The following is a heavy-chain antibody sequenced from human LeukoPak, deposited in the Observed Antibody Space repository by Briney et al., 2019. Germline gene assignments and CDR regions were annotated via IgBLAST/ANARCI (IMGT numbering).Heavy chain of an antibody. D-gene: IGHD3-3*01. V-gene: IGHV1-69*05. J-gene: IGHJ5*02. Sequence: GSSVKVSCKASGGTFSSYAISWVRQAPGQGLEWMGGIIPIFGTATYAQKFQGRVTITTDESTSTAYMELSSLRSEDTAVYYCARAGLRFNWFDPWGQGTLVTVSS. CDR2: IIPIFGTA. CDR3: ARAGLRFNWFDP. CDR1: GGTFSSYA.